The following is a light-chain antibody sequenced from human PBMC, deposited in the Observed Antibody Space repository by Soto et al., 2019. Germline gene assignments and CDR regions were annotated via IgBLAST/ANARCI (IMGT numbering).Light chain of an antibody. Sequence: IVVTQSPSTLSLSPGDRATLSCRASQTVGSNLAWYQQKPGQAPRLLIYGASTRASDTPARFSGSGSVTEFALTISSLQSEDFAVYYCQQYNIWPITFGQGAR. CDR3: QQYNIWPIT. CDR1: QTVGSN. V-gene: IGKV3D-15*01. J-gene: IGKJ5*01. CDR2: GAS.